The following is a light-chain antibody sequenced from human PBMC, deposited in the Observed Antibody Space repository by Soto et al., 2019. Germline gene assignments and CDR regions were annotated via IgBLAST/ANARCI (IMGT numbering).Light chain of an antibody. J-gene: IGKJ3*01. CDR3: MQTLQTPYT. Sequence: DIVMTQSPLSLPVTPGEPASISCKSSQSLLHSGGDNYLEWYVQKAGQSPQLLIYLVSHRASGVPDRLSGSGSGTDFTLKISKVEADDVGVYYCMQTLQTPYTFGPGTKVEIK. CDR1: QSLLHSGGDNY. CDR2: LVS. V-gene: IGKV2-28*01.